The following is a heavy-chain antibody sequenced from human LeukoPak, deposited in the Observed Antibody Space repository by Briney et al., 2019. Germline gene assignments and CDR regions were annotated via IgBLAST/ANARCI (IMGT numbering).Heavy chain of an antibody. J-gene: IGHJ4*02. CDR1: GFSISSGHY. V-gene: IGHV4-38-2*02. Sequence: PSETLSLTCTVAGFSISSGHYWGWVRQPPGAGLELIGSVYQSRTTYYNPSLKIRVTTSVGMSKNQFSVRLRPVTAADTAVYYCARIFIRNGYSSYFDCWGQGTLVTVSS. CDR2: VYQSRTT. D-gene: IGHD5-18*01. CDR3: ARIFIRNGYSSYFDC.